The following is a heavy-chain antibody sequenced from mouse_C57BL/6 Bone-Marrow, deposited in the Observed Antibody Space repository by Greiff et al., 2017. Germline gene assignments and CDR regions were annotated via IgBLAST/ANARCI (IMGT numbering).Heavy chain of an antibody. CDR3: SEDSAVYYSAYTTVAHWYFDV. CDR1: YTF. Sequence: VKLQESGPELARPWASVKISCQAFYTFFRRVPFAIRDTNYWMQWVKQRPGQGLEWIGAIYPGNGDNSYNQKFKGKATLTADKSSSTAYMQLSSLTSEDSAVYYSAYTTVAHWYFDVWGTGTTVTVSS. J-gene: IGHJ1*03. D-gene: IGHD1-1*01. CDR2: GQGLEWIG. V-gene: IGHV1-87*01.